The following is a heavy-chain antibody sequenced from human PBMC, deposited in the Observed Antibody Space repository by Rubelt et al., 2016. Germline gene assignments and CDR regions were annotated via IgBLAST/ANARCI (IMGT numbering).Heavy chain of an antibody. V-gene: IGHV3-48*04. CDR1: GFTFSSHG. Sequence: EVQLVESGGGLVQPGGSLRLSCGGSGFTFSSHGMTFFRQAPGRGLQWVSYISGSSSTTFYADSVKGRFAISRDNAKNSVYLQMSSLRGEDTAFYYCAIGGRGLDPFDYWGQGTLVTVSS. CDR2: ISGSSSTT. J-gene: IGHJ4*02. D-gene: IGHD3-16*01. CDR3: AIGGRGLDPFDY.